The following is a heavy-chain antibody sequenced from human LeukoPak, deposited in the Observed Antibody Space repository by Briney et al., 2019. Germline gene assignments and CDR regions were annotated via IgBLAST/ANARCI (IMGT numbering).Heavy chain of an antibody. J-gene: IGHJ5*02. CDR3: ARLTYYDFWSGYNWFDP. CDR2: IYYSGST. D-gene: IGHD3-3*01. Sequence: SETLSLTCTVSGGSISSYYWSWIRQPPGKGLEWIGYIYYSGSTNYNPSLKSRVTISVDTSKNQFSLELSSVTAADTAVYYCARLTYYDFWSGYNWFDPWGQGTLVTVSS. CDR1: GGSISSYY. V-gene: IGHV4-59*01.